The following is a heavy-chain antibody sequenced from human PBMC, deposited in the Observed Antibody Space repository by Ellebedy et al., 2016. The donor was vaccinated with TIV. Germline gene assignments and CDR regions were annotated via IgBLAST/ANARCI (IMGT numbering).Heavy chain of an antibody. D-gene: IGHD6-19*01. Sequence: ASVKVSCKVSGYTLTELSMHWVRQAPGKGLEWMGGFDPEDGETIYAQKFQGRVTMTEDTSTDTAYMELSSLRSEDTAVYYCATDHAVSSGWGFDYWGQGTLVTVSS. CDR2: FDPEDGET. CDR3: ATDHAVSSGWGFDY. J-gene: IGHJ4*02. V-gene: IGHV1-24*01. CDR1: GYTLTELS.